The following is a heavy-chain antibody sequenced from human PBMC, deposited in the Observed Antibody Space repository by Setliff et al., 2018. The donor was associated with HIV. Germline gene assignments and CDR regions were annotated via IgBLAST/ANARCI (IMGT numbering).Heavy chain of an antibody. CDR3: ARDRPRGGGSLDAFDI. J-gene: IGHJ3*02. CDR2: ISSSSSYI. CDR1: GFTFSSYR. D-gene: IGHD1-26*01. Sequence: GGSLRLSCAASGFTFSSYRMNWVRQAPGKGLEWVSSISSSSSYIYYADSVKGRFTISRDNAKNSLYLQMNGLRAEDTAVYYCARDRPRGGGSLDAFDIWGQGTMVTVSS. V-gene: IGHV3-21*01.